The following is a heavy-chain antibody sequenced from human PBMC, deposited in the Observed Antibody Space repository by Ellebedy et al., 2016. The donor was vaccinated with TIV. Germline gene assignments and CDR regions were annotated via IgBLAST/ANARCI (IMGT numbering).Heavy chain of an antibody. CDR3: ARDFYYYGSGSLDDTFDI. CDR1: GYTFASYG. J-gene: IGHJ3*02. V-gene: IGHV1-18*01. D-gene: IGHD3-10*01. CDR2: VSANNGDT. Sequence: AASVKVSCKASGYTFASYGVSWVRQAPGQGLEWMGWVSANNGDTNYAQKLKGRVTMTTDTSTSTAYMDLRSLRSDDTAVYYCARDFYYYGSGSLDDTFDIWGQGTMVTVSS.